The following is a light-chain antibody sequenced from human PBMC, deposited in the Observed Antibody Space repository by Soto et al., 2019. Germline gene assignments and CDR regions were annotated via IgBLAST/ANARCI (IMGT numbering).Light chain of an antibody. CDR1: QSISSY. CDR3: QQSYSNPYT. J-gene: IGKJ2*01. Sequence: DIQMTQSPSSLSASVGDRIIITCRASQSISSYLNWYQQRPGKAPNLLIYAASSLRSGVPSRFSGRGSGTEFTLTISSLTPEDIATYYCQQSYSNPYTFGQGTKLEIE. V-gene: IGKV1-39*01. CDR2: AAS.